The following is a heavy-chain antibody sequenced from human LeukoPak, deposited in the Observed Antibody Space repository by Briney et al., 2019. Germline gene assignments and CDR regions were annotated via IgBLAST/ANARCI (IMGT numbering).Heavy chain of an antibody. D-gene: IGHD6-19*01. J-gene: IGHJ4*02. Sequence: GGSLRLSCAASGFTFSSYWMSWVRQAPGKGLEWVANIKQDGSEKYYVDSVKGRFTISRDNAKNSLYLQMNSLRAEDTAVYYCARSSSGWEGCFDHWGQGTLVTVSS. CDR1: GFTFSSYW. V-gene: IGHV3-7*01. CDR3: ARSSSGWEGCFDH. CDR2: IKQDGSEK.